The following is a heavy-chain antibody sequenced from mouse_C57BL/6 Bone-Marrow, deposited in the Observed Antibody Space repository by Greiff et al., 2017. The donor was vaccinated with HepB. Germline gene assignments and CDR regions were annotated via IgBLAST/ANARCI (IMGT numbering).Heavy chain of an antibody. CDR1: GFNIKNTY. CDR3: ARFPSSFKVRVPYFDY. Sequence: VQLKESVAELVRPGASVKLSCTASGFNIKNTYMHWVKQRPEQGLEWIGRIDPANGNTKYAPKFQGKATITADTSSNTAYLQLSSLTSEDTAIYYCARFPSSFKVRVPYFDYWGQGTTLTVSS. CDR2: IDPANGNT. D-gene: IGHD2-14*01. V-gene: IGHV14-3*01. J-gene: IGHJ2*01.